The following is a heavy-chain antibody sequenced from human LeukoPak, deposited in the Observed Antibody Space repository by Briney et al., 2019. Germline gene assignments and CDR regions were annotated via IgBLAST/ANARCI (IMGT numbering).Heavy chain of an antibody. D-gene: IGHD3-16*01. J-gene: IGHJ4*02. CDR3: ARGAFTYGSSVAFFHYLDY. Sequence: GASVKVSCKASEGTFSSYAISWVRQAPGQGLEWLGGIIPLFGSANYAQRFQGRVTITADDSTTTAYMELSSLTSEDTAVYYCARGAFTYGSSVAFFHYLDYWGQGTLVAVSS. CDR1: EGTFSSYA. CDR2: IIPLFGSA. V-gene: IGHV1-69*01.